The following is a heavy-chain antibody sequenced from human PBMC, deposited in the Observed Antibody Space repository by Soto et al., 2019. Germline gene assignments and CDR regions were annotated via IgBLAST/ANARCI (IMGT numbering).Heavy chain of an antibody. V-gene: IGHV3-23*01. D-gene: IGHD4-17*01. CDR3: AKDLRPDGVWDFDY. CDR2: INSGGRT. CDR1: GFTFSSYT. J-gene: IGHJ4*02. Sequence: GGSLRLSCAASGFTFSSYTMTWVRQAPGKGLEWVSGINSGGRTYYADSMKGRFTISRDDSKNTLYLQIISLRAEDTAVYYCAKDLRPDGVWDFDYWGQGTLVTVSS.